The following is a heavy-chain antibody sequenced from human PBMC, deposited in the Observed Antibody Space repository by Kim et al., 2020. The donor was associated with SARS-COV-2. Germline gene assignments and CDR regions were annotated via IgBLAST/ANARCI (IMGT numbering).Heavy chain of an antibody. J-gene: IGHJ4*01. CDR3: TTVSMR. CDR2: IKSKSDGGTA. D-gene: IGHD2-2*01. V-gene: IGHV3-15*07. Sequence: GGSLRLSCEVSGIPFSNAWFNWVRQVPGKGMEWVGRIKSKSDGGTADLAAPVKGRFASSRDDSKNTLYLLMNSRRTDDSAVYYCTTVSMRWGQGTLVTVS. CDR1: GIPFSNAW.